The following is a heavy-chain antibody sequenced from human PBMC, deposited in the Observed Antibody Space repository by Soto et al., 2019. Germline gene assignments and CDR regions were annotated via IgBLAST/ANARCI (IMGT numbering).Heavy chain of an antibody. CDR2: IKSKTDGGTT. CDR1: GFTFSNAW. J-gene: IGHJ6*02. D-gene: IGHD6-13*01. CDR3: TRTGYSSSWYYCYGMYL. V-gene: IGHV3-15*07. Sequence: EVQLVESGGGLVKPGGSLRLSCAASGFTFSNAWMNLVRQAPGTGQEWVGRIKSKTDGGTTDYAAPVKGRFTISRDDSQNTLYLQMNSLKTEDTAVYYWTRTGYSSSWYYCYGMYLWGQGTTVTVSS.